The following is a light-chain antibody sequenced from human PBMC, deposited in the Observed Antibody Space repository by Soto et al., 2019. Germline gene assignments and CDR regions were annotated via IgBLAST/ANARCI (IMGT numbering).Light chain of an antibody. J-gene: IGKJ1*01. CDR2: DAS. CDR1: QSLNSL. V-gene: IGKV1-5*01. CDR3: QQYNSYSSWT. Sequence: DIQMTQSPSTLSASVGDRVTNTCRASQSLNSLLAWYQQKPGRAPKLLIYDASTLESGVPSRFSGSGSGTEFTLTISSLQTDDFATYYCQQYNSYSSWTFGQGTKV.